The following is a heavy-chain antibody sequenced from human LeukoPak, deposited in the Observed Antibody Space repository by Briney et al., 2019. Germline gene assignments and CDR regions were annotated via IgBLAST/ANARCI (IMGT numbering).Heavy chain of an antibody. Sequence: VASVKVSCKAPGYTFTSYGISWVRQAPGQGLEWMGWISPYNGNTNYAPKLQGRLTMTTDTSTSIAYMELRSLRSDDTAVYYCARDRQCGYWGQGTLVTVSS. D-gene: IGHD2-21*01. J-gene: IGHJ4*02. CDR3: ARDRQCGY. CDR2: ISPYNGNT. V-gene: IGHV1-18*01. CDR1: GYTFTSYG.